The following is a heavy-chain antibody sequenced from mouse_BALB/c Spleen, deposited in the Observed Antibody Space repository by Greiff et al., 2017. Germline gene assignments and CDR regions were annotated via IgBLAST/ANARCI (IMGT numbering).Heavy chain of an antibody. D-gene: IGHD2-3*01. Sequence: QVQLQQPGAELVRPGASVKLSCKASGYTFTSYWINWVKQRPGQGLEWIGNIYPSDSYTNYNQKFKDKATLTVDKSSSTAYMQLSSPTSEDSAVYYCTRGLLPAMDYWGQGTSVTVSS. J-gene: IGHJ4*01. CDR3: TRGLLPAMDY. V-gene: IGHV1-69*02. CDR1: GYTFTSYW. CDR2: IYPSDSYT.